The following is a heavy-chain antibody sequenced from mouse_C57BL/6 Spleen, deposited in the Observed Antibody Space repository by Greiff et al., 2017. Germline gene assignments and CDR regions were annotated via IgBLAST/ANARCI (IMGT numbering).Heavy chain of an antibody. CDR3: TSYSKRFAY. D-gene: IGHD2-5*01. Sequence: EVKVEESGGGLVQPGGSMKLSCVASGFTFSNYWMNWVRQSPEKGLEWVAQIRLKSDNYATHYAESVKGRFTISRDDSKSSVYLQMNNLRAEDTGIYYCTSYSKRFAYWGQGTLVTVSA. J-gene: IGHJ3*01. CDR2: IRLKSDNYAT. CDR1: GFTFSNYW. V-gene: IGHV6-3*01.